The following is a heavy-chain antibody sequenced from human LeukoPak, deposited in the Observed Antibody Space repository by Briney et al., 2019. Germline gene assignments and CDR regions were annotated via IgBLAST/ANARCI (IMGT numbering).Heavy chain of an antibody. V-gene: IGHV3-30*02. J-gene: IGHJ4*02. CDR3: AKGDPYGSGSYPVDY. CDR2: IWYDGSNK. CDR1: EFTFNIYD. D-gene: IGHD3-10*01. Sequence: PGGSLRLSCAASEFTFNIYDMHWARQAPGKGLEWVAVIWYDGSNKYYADSVKGRFTISRDNSKNTLYLQMNSLRPEDTAVYYCAKGDPYGSGSYPVDYWGQGTLVTVSS.